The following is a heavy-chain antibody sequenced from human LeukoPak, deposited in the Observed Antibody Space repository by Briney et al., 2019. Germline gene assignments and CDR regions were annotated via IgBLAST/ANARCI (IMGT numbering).Heavy chain of an antibody. J-gene: IGHJ6*02. CDR2: IIPILGIA. V-gene: IGHV1-69*04. CDR3: ARDESIAIPNSSSWYRRYYYYGMDV. CDR1: GGTFSSYA. Sequence: SVKVSCKASGGTFSSYAISWMRQAPGKGLEWMGGIIPILGIANYAQKFQGRLTITADKSTSTAYMELSSLRSEDTAVYYCARDESIAIPNSSSWYRRYYYYGMDVWGQGTTVTVSS. D-gene: IGHD6-13*01.